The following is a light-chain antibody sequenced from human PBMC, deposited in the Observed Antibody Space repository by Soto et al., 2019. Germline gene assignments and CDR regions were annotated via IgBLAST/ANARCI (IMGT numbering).Light chain of an antibody. CDR2: DVS. CDR1: SSDVGGYYY. Sequence: QSVLTQPRSVSGSPGQSVTISCTGTSSDVGGYYYVSWYQHHPGKAPKVMIYDVSKRPSGVPDRFSGSKSGNTASLTISGLQAEDEADYYCCSYAGSYTLVFGGGTKLTVL. V-gene: IGLV2-11*01. CDR3: CSYAGSYTLV. J-gene: IGLJ2*01.